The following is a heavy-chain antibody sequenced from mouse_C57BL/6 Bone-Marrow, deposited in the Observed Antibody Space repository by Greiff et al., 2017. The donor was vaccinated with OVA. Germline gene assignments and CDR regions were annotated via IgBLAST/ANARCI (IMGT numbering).Heavy chain of an antibody. J-gene: IGHJ3*01. CDR1: GFTFTDYY. D-gene: IGHD2-3*01. CDR3: ARSYDGYYVPFAY. V-gene: IGHV7-3*01. CDR2: IRNKANGYTT. Sequence: EVQGVESGGGLVQPGGSLSLSCAASGFTFTDYYMSWVRQPPGKALEWLGFIRNKANGYTTEYSASVKGRFTISRDNSQSILYLQMNALRSEDSATYYCARSYDGYYVPFAYWGQGTLVTVSA.